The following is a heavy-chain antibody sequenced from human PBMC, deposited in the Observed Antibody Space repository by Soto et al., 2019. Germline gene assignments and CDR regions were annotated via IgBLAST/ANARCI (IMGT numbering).Heavy chain of an antibody. Sequence: WETLSLTCTVSGGSISSYYWSWIRQPPGKGLEWIGYIYYSGSTNYNPSLKSRVTISVDTSKNQFSLKLSSVTAADTAVYYCARDGGYSGYDAYYYYGMDVWGQGTTVTVSS. D-gene: IGHD5-12*01. J-gene: IGHJ6*02. V-gene: IGHV4-59*01. CDR2: IYYSGST. CDR3: ARDGGYSGYDAYYYYGMDV. CDR1: GGSISSYY.